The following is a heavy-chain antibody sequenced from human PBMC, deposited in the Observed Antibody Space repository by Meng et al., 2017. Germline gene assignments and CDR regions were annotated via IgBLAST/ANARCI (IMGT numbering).Heavy chain of an antibody. D-gene: IGHD2-21*02. V-gene: IGHV3-23*01. CDR1: GFTFSSYA. CDR3: AAYCGGDCLGWWNAFDI. J-gene: IGHJ3*02. Sequence: GESLKISCAASGFTFSSYAMSWVRQAPGKGLEWVSTISGSGGSTYYADSVKGRFTISRDNSQNTLYLQMDSLRAEDTAVYYCAAYCGGDCLGWWNAFDIWGQGTMVTVAS. CDR2: ISGSGGST.